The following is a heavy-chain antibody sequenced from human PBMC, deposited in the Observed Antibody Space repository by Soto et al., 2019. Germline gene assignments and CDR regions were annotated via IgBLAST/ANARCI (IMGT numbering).Heavy chain of an antibody. V-gene: IGHV3-30*18. CDR3: AKVGEYQPNYFDY. J-gene: IGHJ4*02. D-gene: IGHD1-26*01. CDR2: ISYDGSNK. CDR1: GFTFSSYA. Sequence: PGGSLRLSCAASGFTFSSYAMHWVRQAPGKGLEWVAVISYDGSNKYYADSVKGRFTISRDNSKNTLYLQMNSLRAEDTAVYFCAKVGEYQPNYFDYWGQRTLVTVSS.